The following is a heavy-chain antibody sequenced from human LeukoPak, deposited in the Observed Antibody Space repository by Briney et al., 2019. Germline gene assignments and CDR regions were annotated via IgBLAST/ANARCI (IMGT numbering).Heavy chain of an antibody. Sequence: SETLSLTCAVYGGSFSGYYWSWIRQPPGKGLEWIGYIYYSGSTNYNPSLKSRVTISVDTSKNQFSLKLSSVTAADTAVYYCARDRYYYMDVWGKGTTVTISS. CDR1: GGSFSGYY. CDR3: ARDRYYYMDV. J-gene: IGHJ6*03. CDR2: IYYSGST. V-gene: IGHV4-59*01.